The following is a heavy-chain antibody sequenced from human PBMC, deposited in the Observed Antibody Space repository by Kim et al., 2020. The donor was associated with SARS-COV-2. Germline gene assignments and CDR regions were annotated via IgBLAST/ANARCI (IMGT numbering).Heavy chain of an antibody. D-gene: IGHD1-26*01. CDR3: ARSGNYFFDL. CDR2: TI. Sequence: TIFYADSVKGRFTISRDSAKTSLFLQMNSLRDADTAVYYCARSGNYFFDLWGQGTLVTVSS. V-gene: IGHV3-48*02. J-gene: IGHJ4*02.